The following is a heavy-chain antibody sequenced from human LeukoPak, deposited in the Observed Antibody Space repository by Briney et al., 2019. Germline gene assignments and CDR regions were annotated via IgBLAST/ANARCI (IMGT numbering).Heavy chain of an antibody. V-gene: IGHV4-34*01. CDR2: INHSGST. D-gene: IGHD3-10*02. CDR1: GGSFSGYY. CDR3: ARVFRLFCMAV. Sequence: SETLSLTCAVYGGSFSGYYWSWIRQPPGKGLEWIGEINHSGSTNYNPSLKSRVTISVDTSKNQFSLKLSSVTAADTAVYYCARVFRLFCMAVWGKGTTVTVSS. J-gene: IGHJ6*03.